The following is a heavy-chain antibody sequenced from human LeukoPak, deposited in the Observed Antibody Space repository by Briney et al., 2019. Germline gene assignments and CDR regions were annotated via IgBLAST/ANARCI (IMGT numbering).Heavy chain of an antibody. CDR1: GYTFTTYY. Sequence: GASVKVSCKASGYTFTTYYIHWVRQAPGQGLEWMGWINPNSGDTNYAQKFQGRVTMTRDTSTSTVYMELSSLRSEDTAMYYCAREGEIGYDLSDYWGQGTLVTVSS. D-gene: IGHD5-12*01. J-gene: IGHJ4*02. CDR2: INPNSGDT. V-gene: IGHV1-2*02. CDR3: AREGEIGYDLSDY.